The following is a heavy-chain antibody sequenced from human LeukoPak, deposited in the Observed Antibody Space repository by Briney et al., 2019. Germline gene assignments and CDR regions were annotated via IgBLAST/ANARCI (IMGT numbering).Heavy chain of an antibody. CDR1: GFTFSSYW. D-gene: IGHD3-10*01. CDR2: IKQDGSEK. J-gene: IGHJ5*02. CDR3: ARDGYYYGSGSYLNWFDP. Sequence: GGSLRLSCAASGFTFSSYWMSWVRQAAGKGLEWVANIKQDGSEKYYVDSVKGRFTISRDNAKNSLYLQMNSLRAEDTAVYYCARDGYYYGSGSYLNWFDPWGQGTLVTVSS. V-gene: IGHV3-7*04.